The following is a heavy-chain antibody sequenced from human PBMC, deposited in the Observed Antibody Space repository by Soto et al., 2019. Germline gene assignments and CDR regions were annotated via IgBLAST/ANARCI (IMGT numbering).Heavy chain of an antibody. CDR1: GFSLSPSGVG. CDR2: IYWDGDK. J-gene: IGHJ6*02. CDR3: AHKGGRGAGMDV. Sequence: SGPTLVNPTQTLTVTCTFSGFSLSPSGVGVAWISQPPGKALEWLALIYWDGDKRYSPFLKSRLSITKDTSENQVVLTLTNMDPVDTATYYCAHKGGRGAGMDVWGQGATVTVSS. D-gene: IGHD2-15*01. V-gene: IGHV2-5*02.